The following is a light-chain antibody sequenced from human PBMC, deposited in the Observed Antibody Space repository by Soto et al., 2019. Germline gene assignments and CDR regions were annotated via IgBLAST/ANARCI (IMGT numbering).Light chain of an antibody. J-gene: IGLJ2*01. CDR1: SSDVGGYNY. Sequence: QSVLTQPASVSVSPGQSITISCTGTSSDVGGYNYVSWYQQHPGKAPKLVIYEVTKRPSGVSNRFSGSKSGNTASLTISGLQAEDETDYYCSSYTSTNHVVFGGGTQLTV. CDR2: EVT. V-gene: IGLV2-14*01. CDR3: SSYTSTNHVV.